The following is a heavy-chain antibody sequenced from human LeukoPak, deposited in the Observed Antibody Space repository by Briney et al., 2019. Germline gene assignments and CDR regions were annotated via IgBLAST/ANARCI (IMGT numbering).Heavy chain of an antibody. CDR3: ARDVGSGYYRDYYYYYGMDV. J-gene: IGHJ6*02. D-gene: IGHD3-22*01. CDR2: ISYDGSNK. Sequence: GGSLRLSCAASGFTFSSYAMHWVRQAPGKGLEWVAVISYDGSNKYYADSVKGRFTISRDNSKNTLYLQMNSLRAEDTAVYYCARDVGSGYYRDYYYYYGMDVWDQGTTVTVSS. V-gene: IGHV3-30-3*01. CDR1: GFTFSSYA.